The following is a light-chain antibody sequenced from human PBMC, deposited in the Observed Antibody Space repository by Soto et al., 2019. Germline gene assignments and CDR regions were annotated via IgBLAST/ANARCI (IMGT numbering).Light chain of an antibody. CDR3: QVWDIMTDNYV. V-gene: IGLV3-21*04. CDR1: NIGDKR. J-gene: IGLJ1*01. Sequence: SSELTQPPSVSVAPEKTATITWGGNNIGDKRVHWYRQKPGQAPVLLISYDSDRPSGIPERFSGSNSGNTATLTISRVEAGDEADYYCQVWDIMTDNYVFGGGTKLTVL. CDR2: YDS.